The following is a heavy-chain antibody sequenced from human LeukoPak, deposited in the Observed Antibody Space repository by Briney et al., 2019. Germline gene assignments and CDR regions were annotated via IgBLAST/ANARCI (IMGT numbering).Heavy chain of an antibody. Sequence: GGALTLSCAASGFTFSNAWMSWVRQARGKGLEGVSLISSGSSVMYYADSVKGRFTISRDNAKTSLYLQMNSLRAEDTAVYYCAKSRHPYNWTDGAFFDYWGQGTLVTVSS. D-gene: IGHD1-20*01. CDR2: ISSGSSVM. J-gene: IGHJ4*02. V-gene: IGHV3-21*01. CDR1: GFTFSNAW. CDR3: AKSRHPYNWTDGAFFDY.